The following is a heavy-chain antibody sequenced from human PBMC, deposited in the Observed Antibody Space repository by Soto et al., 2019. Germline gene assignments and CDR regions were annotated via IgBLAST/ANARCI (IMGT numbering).Heavy chain of an antibody. V-gene: IGHV3-23*01. J-gene: IGHJ3*02. CDR1: DFTFSSYA. Sequence: WGSLPVCCASSDFTFSSYAMSWVRQAPGKGLEWVSAISGSGGSTYYADSVKGRFTISRDNSKNTLYLQMKSLRAEDTAVYYCAKRLEGATLGAVDAFDIWGQGTMVTVSS. D-gene: IGHD1-26*01. CDR3: AKRLEGATLGAVDAFDI. CDR2: ISGSGGST.